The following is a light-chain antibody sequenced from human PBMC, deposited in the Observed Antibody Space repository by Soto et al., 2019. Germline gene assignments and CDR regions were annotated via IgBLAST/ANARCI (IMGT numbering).Light chain of an antibody. V-gene: IGKV1-39*01. CDR3: QQSYSTPHT. Sequence: DIQMTQSPSSLSASVGDRVTITCRASQSISSYLNWYQQKPGKAPKLLIYAASTLQSGVPSRFSGSGSGPDFALTISSLQPEEFATYYCQQSYSTPHTFGQGTKLEIK. CDR2: AAS. J-gene: IGKJ2*01. CDR1: QSISSY.